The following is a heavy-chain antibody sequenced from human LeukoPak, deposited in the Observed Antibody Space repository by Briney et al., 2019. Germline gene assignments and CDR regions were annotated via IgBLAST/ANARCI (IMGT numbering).Heavy chain of an antibody. CDR2: INPKSGDT. CDR1: GYTFSAYF. V-gene: IGHV1-2*02. CDR3: ARPSDYGDYIDY. J-gene: IGHJ4*02. D-gene: IGHD4-17*01. Sequence: ASVKVSCKASGYTFSAYFIHWVRQAPGQGLEWMGWINPKSGDTDCSQKFQGRVTLTRDTSISTVYMELRTLTSGDTAVYYCARPSDYGDYIDYWGQGTLVTVSS.